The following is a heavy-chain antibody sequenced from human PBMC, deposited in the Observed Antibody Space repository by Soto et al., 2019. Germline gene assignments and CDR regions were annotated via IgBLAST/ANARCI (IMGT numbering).Heavy chain of an antibody. V-gene: IGHV3-53*01. CDR1: GFTITNNY. Sequence: GGSLRLSCAASGFTITNNYMTWVRQAPGKGLEWVSLIDSGGDTYYADSVKGRFTLSRDSSKNTLYLQMDSLRTEDTAVYNCARGGSLYYYYGIDVWGQGTTVTVSS. J-gene: IGHJ6*02. CDR3: ARGGSLYYYYGIDV. CDR2: IDSGGDT. D-gene: IGHD3-16*01.